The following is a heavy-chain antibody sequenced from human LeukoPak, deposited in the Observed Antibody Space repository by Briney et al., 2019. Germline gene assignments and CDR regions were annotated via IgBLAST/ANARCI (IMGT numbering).Heavy chain of an antibody. CDR2: IWYDGSNK. J-gene: IGHJ3*02. CDR3: AKDRPTYYYDSSGYVNGAFDI. Sequence: GGSLRLSCAASGFTFSSYGMHWVRQAPGKGLEWVAVIWYDGSNKYYADSVKGRFTISRDNSKNTLYLQMNSLRAEDTAVYYCAKDRPTYYYDSSGYVNGAFDIWGQGTMVTVSS. D-gene: IGHD3-22*01. V-gene: IGHV3-33*06. CDR1: GFTFSSYG.